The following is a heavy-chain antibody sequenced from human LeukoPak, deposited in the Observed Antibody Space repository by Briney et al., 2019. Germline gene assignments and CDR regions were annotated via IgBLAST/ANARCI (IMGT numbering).Heavy chain of an antibody. D-gene: IGHD4-11*01. CDR2: INHSGSA. CDR3: ARGHTVTAYYYYGMDV. V-gene: IGHV4-34*01. Sequence: SETLSLTCAVYGGSFSGYYWSWIRQPPGKGLEWIGEINHSGSANYNPSLKSRVTISVDTSKNQFSLKLSSVTAAGTAVYYCARGHTVTAYYYYGMDVWGKGTTVTVSS. J-gene: IGHJ6*04. CDR1: GGSFSGYY.